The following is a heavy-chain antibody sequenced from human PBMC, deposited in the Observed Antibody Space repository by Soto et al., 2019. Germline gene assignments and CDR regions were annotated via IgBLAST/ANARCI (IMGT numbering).Heavy chain of an antibody. D-gene: IGHD2-2*01. CDR3: ARWLLGRTDQSWFDP. CDR2: INHSGST. J-gene: IGHJ5*02. CDR1: GGSISSSSYY. V-gene: IGHV4-39*07. Sequence: PSETLSLTCTVSGGSISSSSYYWGWIRQPPGKGLEWIGEINHSGSTNYNPSLKSRVTISVDTSKNQFSLKLSSVTAADTAVYYCARWLLGRTDQSWFDPWGQGTLVTVSS.